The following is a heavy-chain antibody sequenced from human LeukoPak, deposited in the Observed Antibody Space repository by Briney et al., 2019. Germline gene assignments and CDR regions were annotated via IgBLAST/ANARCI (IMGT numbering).Heavy chain of an antibody. CDR3: ARVSCSGGTCYDLGWFDS. Sequence: ASVKVSCKCSGYTFIDYHIHWVRQAPGQGLEWMGWINPNSGGTIYAQKFQGRVTMTGDTSINTAYMELSRLTSDDAAMYYCARVSCSGGTCYDLGWFDSWGQGTLVTVSS. J-gene: IGHJ5*01. V-gene: IGHV1-2*02. CDR2: INPNSGGT. D-gene: IGHD2-15*01. CDR1: GYTFIDYH.